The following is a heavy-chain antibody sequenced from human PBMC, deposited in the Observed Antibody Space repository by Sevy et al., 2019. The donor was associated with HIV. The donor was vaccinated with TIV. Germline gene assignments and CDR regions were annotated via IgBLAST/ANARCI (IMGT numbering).Heavy chain of an antibody. J-gene: IGHJ3*02. CDR1: GFTFSNAW. Sequence: GGFLRLSCAASGFTFSNAWMSWVRQAPGKGLEWVGRIKSKTDGGTTDYAAPVKGRFTISRDDSKNTLYLQMNSLKTEDTAVYYCTTASIMITFGPRRSDAFDIWGQGTMVTVSS. V-gene: IGHV3-15*01. CDR3: TTASIMITFGPRRSDAFDI. CDR2: IKSKTDGGTT. D-gene: IGHD3-16*01.